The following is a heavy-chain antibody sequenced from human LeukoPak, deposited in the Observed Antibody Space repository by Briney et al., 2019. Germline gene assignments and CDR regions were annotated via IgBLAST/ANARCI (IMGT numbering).Heavy chain of an antibody. Sequence: SETLSLTCTVSGGSMTSGSYYWSWIRKPAGKGLEWIGCVYTSGNTEYTPSLKSRVIISIDTSKNQFSLKLTSVTAADTAVYYCSRDYGSGNYDSNTYMDVWGKGTTVTVSS. CDR1: GGSMTSGSYY. D-gene: IGHD3-10*01. J-gene: IGHJ6*03. V-gene: IGHV4-61*02. CDR3: SRDYGSGNYDSNTYMDV. CDR2: VYTSGNT.